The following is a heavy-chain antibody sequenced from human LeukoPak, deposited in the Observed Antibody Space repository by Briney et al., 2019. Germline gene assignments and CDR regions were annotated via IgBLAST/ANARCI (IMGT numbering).Heavy chain of an antibody. CDR3: AKDIGDSPLGAPADY. D-gene: IGHD1-26*01. CDR2: ISWNSGSI. Sequence: PGRSLRLSCAASGFTFDDYAMHWVRQAPGQGLEWVSGISWNSGSIGYADSVKGRFTISRDNAKNSLYLQMNSLRAEDTALYYCAKDIGDSPLGAPADYWGQGTLVTVAS. CDR1: GFTFDDYA. J-gene: IGHJ4*02. V-gene: IGHV3-9*01.